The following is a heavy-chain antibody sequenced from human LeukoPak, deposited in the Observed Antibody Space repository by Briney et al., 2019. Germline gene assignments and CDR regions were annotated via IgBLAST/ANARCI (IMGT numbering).Heavy chain of an antibody. D-gene: IGHD6-19*01. CDR2: IYYSGST. J-gene: IGHJ5*02. Sequence: SETLSLTCTVSGGSISSSSYYWGWIRQPPGKGLEWIGSIYYSGSTYYNPSLKSRVTISVDTSKNQFSLMLSSVTASDTAVYYCARQRDYSSGWFDHWGQGTLVTVSS. V-gene: IGHV4-39*01. CDR3: ARQRDYSSGWFDH. CDR1: GGSISSSSYY.